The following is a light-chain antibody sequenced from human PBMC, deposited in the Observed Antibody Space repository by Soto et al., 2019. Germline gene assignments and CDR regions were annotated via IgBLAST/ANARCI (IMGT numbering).Light chain of an antibody. CDR1: QGISSY. J-gene: IGKJ4*01. CDR3: QQYYSYPLT. Sequence: AIRMTQSPSSFSASTGDRVTITCRASQGISSYLAWYQQKPGKAPKLLIYAASTLQSGVPSRFSGSGSGTYFTLTVRCLQSEDFATYYCQQYYSYPLTFGGGTKLEIK. V-gene: IGKV1-8*01. CDR2: AAS.